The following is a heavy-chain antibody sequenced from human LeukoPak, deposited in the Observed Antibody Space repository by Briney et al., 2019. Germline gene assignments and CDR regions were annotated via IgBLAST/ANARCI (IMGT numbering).Heavy chain of an antibody. D-gene: IGHD6-19*01. CDR1: VWTLSNYA. Sequence: SVNASRQPCVWTLSNYAISWLRQAPAQGREWVGGIIPIFGTANYAQKFHGRVTITTDESTTTASMELSSLPSEDTAVDYCARSVAGLVYWREGTLVTVSS. CDR2: IIPIFGTA. V-gene: IGHV1-69*05. CDR3: ARSVAGLVY. J-gene: IGHJ4*02.